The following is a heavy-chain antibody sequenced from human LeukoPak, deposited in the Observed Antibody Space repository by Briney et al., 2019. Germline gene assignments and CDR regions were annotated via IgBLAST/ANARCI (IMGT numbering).Heavy chain of an antibody. D-gene: IGHD5-24*01. J-gene: IGHJ2*01. CDR2: IYYSGST. Sequence: PSETLSLTCTVSGGSISSYYWSWIRQPPGKGLEWIGYIYYSGSTNYNPSLKSRVTISVGTSKNQFSLKLSSVTAADTAVYYCAKDLRDGYIDLWGRGTLVTVSS. CDR3: AKDLRDGYIDL. V-gene: IGHV4-59*12. CDR1: GGSISSYY.